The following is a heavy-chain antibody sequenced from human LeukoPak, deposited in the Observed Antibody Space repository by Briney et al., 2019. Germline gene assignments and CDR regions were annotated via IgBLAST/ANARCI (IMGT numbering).Heavy chain of an antibody. CDR2: ISLSGSKI. J-gene: IGHJ4*02. CDR1: GFTFGGYN. Sequence: GGSLRLSCAASGFTFGGYNMNWVRQAPGKGLEWVSYISLSGSKIDYADSVKGRFTISRDNSRNTLYLQMNSLRAEDTAAYYCAREAQGFDYWGQGTLVTVSS. V-gene: IGHV3-48*01. CDR3: AREAQGFDY.